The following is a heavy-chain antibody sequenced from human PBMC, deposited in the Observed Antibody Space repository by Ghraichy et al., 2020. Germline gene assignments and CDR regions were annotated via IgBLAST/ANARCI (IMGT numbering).Heavy chain of an antibody. Sequence: SETLSLTCTVSGHSISSGYYWGWIRQPPGKGLEWIESINHSGSTYYNPSLKSRVTMSVDTSKNQFSLKLSSVTAADTAVYYCARTMVRGAGPNWFDPWGQGTLVTVSS. D-gene: IGHD3-10*01. V-gene: IGHV4-38-2*02. CDR1: GHSISSGYY. CDR2: INHSGST. J-gene: IGHJ5*02. CDR3: ARTMVRGAGPNWFDP.